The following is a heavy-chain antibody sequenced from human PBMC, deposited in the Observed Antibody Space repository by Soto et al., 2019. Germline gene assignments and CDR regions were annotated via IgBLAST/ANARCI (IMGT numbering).Heavy chain of an antibody. Sequence: PSETLSLTCAVSGYSITSGYYWGWIRQPPGKGLEWIASIYHSGSTFYNPSLKSRVTISVDTSKNQFSLKLSSVTAADTAVYYCARYRTGGTGFDYWGQGTLVTVSS. CDR2: IYHSGST. J-gene: IGHJ4*02. CDR1: GYSITSGYY. CDR3: ARYRTGGTGFDY. V-gene: IGHV4-38-2*01. D-gene: IGHD1-1*01.